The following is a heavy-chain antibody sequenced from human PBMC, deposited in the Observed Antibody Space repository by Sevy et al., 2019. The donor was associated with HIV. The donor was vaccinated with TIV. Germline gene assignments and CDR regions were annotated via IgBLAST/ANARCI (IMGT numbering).Heavy chain of an antibody. V-gene: IGHV3-49*03. CDR3: TRGKSTYSDYAVDY. Sequence: GGSLRLSCTASGFTFGDYAMNWFRQAPGKGLEWVGFIRSESYGGSTEYAASVKGRFTISRDDSKSIAYLQMNSLKTEDTAVYHCTRGKSTYSDYAVDYWGQGTLVTVSS. CDR2: IRSESYGGST. CDR1: GFTFGDYA. D-gene: IGHD4-17*01. J-gene: IGHJ4*02.